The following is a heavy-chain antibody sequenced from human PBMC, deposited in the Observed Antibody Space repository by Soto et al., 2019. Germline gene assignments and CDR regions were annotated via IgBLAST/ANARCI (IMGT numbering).Heavy chain of an antibody. D-gene: IGHD4-17*01. J-gene: IGHJ3*02. V-gene: IGHV1-69*05. CDR1: GGTFSSYA. CDR3: TRETTTPFSDAFDI. CDR2: IIPIFGTA. Sequence: SVKVSCKASGGTFSSYAISWVRQAPGQGLEWMGGIIPIFGTANYAQKFQGRFTISRDDSKSIAYLQMNSLKTEDTAVYYCTRETTTPFSDAFDIWGQGTMVTVSS.